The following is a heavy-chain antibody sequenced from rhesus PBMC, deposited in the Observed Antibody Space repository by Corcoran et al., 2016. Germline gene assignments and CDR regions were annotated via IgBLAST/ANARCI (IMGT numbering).Heavy chain of an antibody. CDR3: ATLGGSSVWYGSHDY. CDR1: GGSISSGYY. Sequence: QVQLQESGPGLVKPSETLSLTCAVSGGSISSGYYYWSWIRQPPGKGLEWIGSIYGSGGTNYLNPSLKSRVTLSVDTSKNQFSLKLSSVTAADTAVYYCATLGGSSVWYGSHDYWGQGVLVTVSS. V-gene: IGHV4S14*01. CDR2: IYGSGGTN. D-gene: IGHD6-31*01. J-gene: IGHJ4*01.